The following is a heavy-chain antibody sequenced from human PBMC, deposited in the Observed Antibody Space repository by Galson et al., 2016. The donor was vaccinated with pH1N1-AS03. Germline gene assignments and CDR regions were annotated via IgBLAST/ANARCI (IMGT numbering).Heavy chain of an antibody. CDR3: ARGNPFLGSSWYEDS. J-gene: IGHJ4*02. CDR1: GGSLTDYQ. V-gene: IGHV4-34*01. D-gene: IGHD6-13*01. Sequence: ETLSLTCTVSGGSLTDYQWSWIRQSPGKELEWIGEISHSGITDYNPSLKSRVSISVDTSKDQFSLNLSSMTAADAAVYYCARGNPFLGSSWYEDSWGQGTLVIVSS. CDR2: ISHSGIT.